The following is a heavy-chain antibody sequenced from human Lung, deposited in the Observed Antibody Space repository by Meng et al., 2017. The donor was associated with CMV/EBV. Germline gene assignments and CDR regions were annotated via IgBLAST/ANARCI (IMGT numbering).Heavy chain of an antibody. CDR1: GFSFSRYW. J-gene: IGHJ4*02. D-gene: IGHD3-3*01. CDR2: TNEDGTIT. Sequence: GESLKISCAASGFSFSRYWMHWVRQVPGKGLVWVSRTNEDGTITNYADSVKGRFTISRDNAKNTMYLQMNSLKVEDTAIYYCTRDIGGVGDYWAQGTLVTVAS. CDR3: TRDIGGVGDY. V-gene: IGHV3-74*01.